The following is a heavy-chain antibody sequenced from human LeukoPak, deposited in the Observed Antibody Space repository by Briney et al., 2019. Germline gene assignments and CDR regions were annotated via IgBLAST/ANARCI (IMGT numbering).Heavy chain of an antibody. J-gene: IGHJ6*03. CDR3: AREGSCSSTSCPNYYYYMDV. D-gene: IGHD2-2*01. Sequence: VASVKVSCKASGGTFSSYAISWVRQAPGQGLEWMGGIIPIFGTANYAQKFQGRVTITADGSTSTAYMELSSLRSEDTAVYYCAREGSCSSTSCPNYYYYMDVWGKGTTVTVSS. CDR1: GGTFSSYA. CDR2: IIPIFGTA. V-gene: IGHV1-69*01.